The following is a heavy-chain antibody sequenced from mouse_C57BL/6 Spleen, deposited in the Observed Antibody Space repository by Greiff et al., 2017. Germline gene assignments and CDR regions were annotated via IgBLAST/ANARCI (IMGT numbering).Heavy chain of an antibody. D-gene: IGHD3-1*01. J-gene: IGHJ2*01. CDR2: INPNNGGT. CDR1: GYTFTDYY. Sequence: VQLQQSGPELVKPGASVKISCKASGYTFTDYYMNWVKQSHGKSLEWIGDINPNNGGTSYNQKFKGKATLTVDKSSSTAYMELRSLTSEDSAVYYCARGLPVGYFDYWGQGTTLTVSS. CDR3: ARGLPVGYFDY. V-gene: IGHV1-26*01.